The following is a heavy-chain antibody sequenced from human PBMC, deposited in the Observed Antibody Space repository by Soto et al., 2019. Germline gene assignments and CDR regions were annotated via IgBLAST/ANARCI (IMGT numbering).Heavy chain of an antibody. CDR2: ISYDGSNK. Sequence: QVQLVESGGGVVQPGRSLRLSCAASGFTFSSYGMHWVRQAPGKGLEWVAVISYDGSNKYYADSVKGRFTISRDNSKNTLYLQMNSLRAEDTAVYYCAKHGYGYWGQGTLVTVSS. V-gene: IGHV3-30*18. CDR1: GFTFSSYG. CDR3: AKHGYGY. D-gene: IGHD3-16*01. J-gene: IGHJ4*02.